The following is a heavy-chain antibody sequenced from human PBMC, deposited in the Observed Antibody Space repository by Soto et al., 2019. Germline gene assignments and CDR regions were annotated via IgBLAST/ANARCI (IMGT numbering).Heavy chain of an antibody. J-gene: IGHJ6*01. Sequence: GASVKVSCKASGGTFNNYAISWVRQAPGQGLEWMGGIIPIFHTANYEQKFQARVTITADETANTAYMELSSLRSEDTAVYYCARVGYCNTTDCLFYDYHYGMDVWGQGTTVTVSS. CDR1: GGTFNNYA. CDR3: ARVGYCNTTDCLFYDYHYGMDV. D-gene: IGHD2-15*01. CDR2: IIPIFHTA. V-gene: IGHV1-69*13.